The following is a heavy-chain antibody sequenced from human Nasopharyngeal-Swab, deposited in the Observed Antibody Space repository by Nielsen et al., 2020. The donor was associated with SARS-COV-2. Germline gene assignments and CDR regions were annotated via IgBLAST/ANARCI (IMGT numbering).Heavy chain of an antibody. Sequence: SLKISCAASGFTFDDYAMHWVRQAPGKGLEWVSGISWNSGSIGYADSVKGRFTISRDNAKNSLYLQMNSLRAEDTALYYCAKDHYYDSSSDAFDIWGQGTIVTVSS. D-gene: IGHD3-22*01. CDR3: AKDHYYDSSSDAFDI. V-gene: IGHV3-9*01. CDR1: GFTFDDYA. J-gene: IGHJ3*02. CDR2: ISWNSGSI.